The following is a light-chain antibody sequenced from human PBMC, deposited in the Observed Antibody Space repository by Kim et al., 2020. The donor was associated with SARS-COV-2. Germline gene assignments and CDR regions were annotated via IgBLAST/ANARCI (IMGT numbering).Light chain of an antibody. J-gene: IGKJ1*01. Sequence: DIHMTQSPSSLSASVGDRVTITCRASQDISRWLNWYQQKPEKAPKLLIYTASSLQSGVPSRFTGSGSETDFTLTISSLQPEDFATYYCQQNNSDSRTFGQGTKVDIK. V-gene: IGKV1D-16*01. CDR2: TAS. CDR1: QDISRW. CDR3: QQNNSDSRT.